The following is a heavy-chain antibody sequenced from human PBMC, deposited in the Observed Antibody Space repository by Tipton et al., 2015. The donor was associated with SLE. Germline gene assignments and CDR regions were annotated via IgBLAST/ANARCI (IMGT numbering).Heavy chain of an antibody. Sequence: TLSLTCTVSGGSISGYYWSWNRQPAGKGLEWIGRVYSSGSTIYNPSIKSRITLSLDTSKNQFYLRVNSVTASDTAMYYCARRGAYGSGSPTTFHYWGQGVLVTVSS. D-gene: IGHD3-10*01. CDR1: GGSISGYY. J-gene: IGHJ4*02. CDR3: ARRGAYGSGSPTTFHY. V-gene: IGHV4-4*07. CDR2: VYSSGST.